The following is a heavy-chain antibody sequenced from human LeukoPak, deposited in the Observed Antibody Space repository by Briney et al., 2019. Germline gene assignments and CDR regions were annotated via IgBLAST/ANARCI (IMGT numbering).Heavy chain of an antibody. D-gene: IGHD3-10*01. CDR3: AKRIVMDYGSGSYYIDPFDY. V-gene: IGHV1-2*02. CDR1: GYTFTGYY. Sequence: ASVKVSCKASGYTFTGYYMHWVRQAPGQGLEWMGWINPNSGGTNYAQKFQGRVTMTRDTSISTAYMELSRLRSDDTAVYYCAKRIVMDYGSGSYYIDPFDYWGQGTLVTVSS. CDR2: INPNSGGT. J-gene: IGHJ4*02.